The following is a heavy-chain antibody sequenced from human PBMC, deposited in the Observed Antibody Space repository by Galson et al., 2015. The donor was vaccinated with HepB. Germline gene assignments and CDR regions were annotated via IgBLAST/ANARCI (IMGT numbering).Heavy chain of an antibody. Sequence: SVKVSCKASGYTFTSYGISWVRQAPGQGLEWMGWISAYNGNTNYAQKLQGRVTMTADTSTSTAYMELRSLRSDDTAVYYCARSFFSYGYSASGVRDFDYWGQGTLVTVSS. CDR3: ARSFFSYGYSASGVRDFDY. D-gene: IGHD5-18*01. V-gene: IGHV1-18*04. CDR2: ISAYNGNT. CDR1: GYTFTSYG. J-gene: IGHJ4*02.